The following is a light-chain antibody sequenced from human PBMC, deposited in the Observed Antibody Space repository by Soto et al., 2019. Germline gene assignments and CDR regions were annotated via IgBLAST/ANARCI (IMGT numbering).Light chain of an antibody. CDR3: QQTYSTPLFT. J-gene: IGKJ3*01. Sequence: DIQMTQSPSSLSASVGDRVTITCRASQSISSYLNWYQQKPGKAPKFLIYAASSLQSGVPSRFSGSGSGTDFTLTISSLQPEDFATCYCQQTYSTPLFTFGPGTKVDIQ. V-gene: IGKV1-39*01. CDR1: QSISSY. CDR2: AAS.